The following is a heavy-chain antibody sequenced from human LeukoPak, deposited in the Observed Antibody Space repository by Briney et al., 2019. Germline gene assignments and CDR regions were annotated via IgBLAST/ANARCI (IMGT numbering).Heavy chain of an antibody. V-gene: IGHV3-7*01. CDR3: ARLFRHPRYYYYMDV. Sequence: TGGSLRLSCAASGFTFSSYWMSWVRQAPGKGLEWVANIKQDGSEKYYVDSVKGRFTISRDNAKNSLYLQMNSLRAEDTAVYYCARLFRHPRYYYYMDVWGKGTTVTISS. J-gene: IGHJ6*03. CDR2: IKQDGSEK. CDR1: GFTFSSYW.